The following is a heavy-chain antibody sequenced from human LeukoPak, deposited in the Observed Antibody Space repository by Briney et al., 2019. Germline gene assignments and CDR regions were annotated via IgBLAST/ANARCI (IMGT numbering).Heavy chain of an antibody. Sequence: PSQTLSLTCTVSGGSISSGGYYWSWIRQHPGKGLEWIGYIYYSGSTYYNPSLKSRVTISVDTSKNQFSLKLSSVTAADTAVYYCARGGDYGGDAFDIWGQGTMVTVSS. J-gene: IGHJ3*02. D-gene: IGHD4-17*01. CDR1: GGSISSGGYY. V-gene: IGHV4-31*03. CDR2: IYYSGST. CDR3: ARGGDYGGDAFDI.